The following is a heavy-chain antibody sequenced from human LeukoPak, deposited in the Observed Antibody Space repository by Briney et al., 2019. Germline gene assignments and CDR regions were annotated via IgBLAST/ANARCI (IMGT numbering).Heavy chain of an antibody. CDR3: AKDRYGGNSGLLDY. V-gene: IGHV3-9*03. J-gene: IGHJ4*02. CDR2: ISWNSGSI. Sequence: GGSLRLSCAASVFTFDDYAMHWVRQAPGKGLERVSGISWNSGSIGYADSVKGRFTISRDNAKNSLYLQMNSLRAEDMALYYCAKDRYGGNSGLLDYWGQGTLVTVSS. CDR1: VFTFDDYA. D-gene: IGHD4-23*01.